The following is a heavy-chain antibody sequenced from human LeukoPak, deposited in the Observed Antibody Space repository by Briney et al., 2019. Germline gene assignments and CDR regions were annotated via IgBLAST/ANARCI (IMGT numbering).Heavy chain of an antibody. CDR1: GGSFTFTSHA. CDR3: AGFFYDNSGDAFDI. Sequence: SVKVSCKASGGSFTFTSHAISWVRQAPGQGLEGVGGLIPIYGSANYAQKSQGRVTITSDESTRTVYMELSSLRPEDSAVYYCAGFFYDNSGDAFDIWGQGTMVTVSS. D-gene: IGHD3-22*01. CDR2: LIPIYGSA. J-gene: IGHJ3*02. V-gene: IGHV1-69*13.